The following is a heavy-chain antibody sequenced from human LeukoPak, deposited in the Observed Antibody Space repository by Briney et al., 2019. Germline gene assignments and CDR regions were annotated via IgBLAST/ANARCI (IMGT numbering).Heavy chain of an antibody. CDR2: IIPIFGTA. Sequence: SVKVSCKASGGTFSSYAISWVRQAPGQGLEWMGGIIPIFGTANYAQKFQGRVTITADESTSTAYMELSSLRSEDTAVCYCARQFYGDLRGMDVWGQGTTVTVSS. CDR3: ARQFYGDLRGMDV. V-gene: IGHV1-69*13. CDR1: GGTFSSYA. J-gene: IGHJ6*02. D-gene: IGHD4-17*01.